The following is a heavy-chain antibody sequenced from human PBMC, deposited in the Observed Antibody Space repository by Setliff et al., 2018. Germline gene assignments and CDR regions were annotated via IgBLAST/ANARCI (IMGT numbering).Heavy chain of an antibody. D-gene: IGHD3-16*01. CDR2: INGDATIT. CDR1: GFTFNKYW. CDR3: AGGMRTFGGVLDY. V-gene: IGHV3-74*01. J-gene: IGHJ4*02. Sequence: GGSLRLSCAVYGFTFNKYWMYWVRQAPGKGLEWVSRINGDATITNYANSVKGRFTISRDNAKNTLYLQMDRLRVEDTGVYFCAGGMRTFGGVLDYWGRGAQVTVSS.